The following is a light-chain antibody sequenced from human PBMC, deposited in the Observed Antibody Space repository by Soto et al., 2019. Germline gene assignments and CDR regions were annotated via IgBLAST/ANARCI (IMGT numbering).Light chain of an antibody. V-gene: IGLV2-14*01. CDR1: SSDVGNYNY. CDR3: SSYTSSSNYV. CDR2: EVS. Sequence: QSALTQPASVSGSPGQSITISCTVTSSDVGNYNYVSWYQQHPAKAPKLMIFEVSNRPSGISSRFSGSKSGNTASLTISGLQAEDEADYYCSSYTSSSNYVFGTGTKVTVL. J-gene: IGLJ1*01.